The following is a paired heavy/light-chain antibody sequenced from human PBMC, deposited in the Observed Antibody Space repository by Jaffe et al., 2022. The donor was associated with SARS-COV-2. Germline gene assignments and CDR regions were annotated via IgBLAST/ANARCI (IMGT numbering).Heavy chain of an antibody. J-gene: IGHJ6*02. CDR2: ISGYNGNP. V-gene: IGHV1-18*01. CDR1: GYTFTRYG. CDR3: ARDQYTGSYGMDV. Sequence: QVQLVQSGTEVKRHGASVTVSCKTSGYTFTRYGISWVRQAPGQGLEWLGWISGYNGNPHYAQKVQGRFTMTIDTSMNTAYMQLGSLTFDDTAVYFCARDQYTGSYGMDVWGQGTTIIVSS. D-gene: IGHD1-26*01.
Light chain of an antibody. V-gene: IGLV3-1*01. CDR1: KLADKY. J-gene: IGLJ1*01. CDR3: QVWDTDSLYV. Sequence: SFELTQAPSVTVSPGQTASITCSGDKLADKYVCWYQQKPGHSPLLVIHQDNKRPSGISERFSGSNSGNTATLTISGTQAVDEADYYCQVWDTDSLYVFGSGTKVTVL. CDR2: QDN.